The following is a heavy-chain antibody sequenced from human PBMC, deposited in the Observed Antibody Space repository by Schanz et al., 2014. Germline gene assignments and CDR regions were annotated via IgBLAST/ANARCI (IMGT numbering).Heavy chain of an antibody. CDR1: GGTFSNYA. Sequence: QVQLVQSGAEVKKPGSSVKVPCKASGGTFSNYAISWVRQAPGQGLEWMGWMNPHSGDTDYPQKFQGRVTMTTDTSTSTAYMELRSLRSDDTAVYYCARDLAVAGDYWGQGTLVTVSS. V-gene: IGHV1-18*01. CDR3: ARDLAVAGDY. D-gene: IGHD6-19*01. CDR2: MNPHSGDT. J-gene: IGHJ4*02.